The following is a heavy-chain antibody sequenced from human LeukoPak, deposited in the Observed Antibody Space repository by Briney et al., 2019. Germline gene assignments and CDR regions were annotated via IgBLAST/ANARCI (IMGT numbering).Heavy chain of an antibody. CDR1: GGTFSSYA. CDR2: IIPIFGTA. Sequence: ASVKVSCKASGGTFSSYAISWVRQAPGQGLEWMGRIIPIFGTANYAQKFQGRVTITTDESTSTAYMELSSLRSEETAVYYCARDSGLGWFGELTFDYWGQGTLVTVSS. D-gene: IGHD3-10*01. J-gene: IGHJ4*02. V-gene: IGHV1-69*05. CDR3: ARDSGLGWFGELTFDY.